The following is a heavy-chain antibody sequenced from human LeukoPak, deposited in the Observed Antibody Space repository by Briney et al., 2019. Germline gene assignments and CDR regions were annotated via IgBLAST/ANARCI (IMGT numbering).Heavy chain of an antibody. V-gene: IGHV3-48*01. CDR2: ITSSSSII. J-gene: IGHJ4*02. CDR3: AKDERNWNYNLASQTYD. Sequence: GGSLRLSCVASGFTFSDYNMNWVRQAPGKGLEWVSYITSSSSIIYYADSVKGRFTVSRDNSKNTLYLQMSSLRAEDTAVYYCAKDERNWNYNLASQTYDWGQGTLVTVSS. CDR1: GFTFSDYN. D-gene: IGHD1-7*01.